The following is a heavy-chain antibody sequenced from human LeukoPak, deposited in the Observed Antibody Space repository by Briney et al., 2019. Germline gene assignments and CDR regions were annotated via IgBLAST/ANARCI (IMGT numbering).Heavy chain of an antibody. CDR1: GVSLSKYY. D-gene: IGHD1-26*01. CDR3: ASSVGSTDY. Sequence: SETLSLTCAVYGVSLSKYYWTWIRQSPGKGLEWIGEINHRGSTNLNPSLKSRVTLSVDTSKHQFSLKLTSMTAADAAVYYCASSVGSTDYWGQGTLVTVSS. CDR2: INHRGST. J-gene: IGHJ4*02. V-gene: IGHV4-34*01.